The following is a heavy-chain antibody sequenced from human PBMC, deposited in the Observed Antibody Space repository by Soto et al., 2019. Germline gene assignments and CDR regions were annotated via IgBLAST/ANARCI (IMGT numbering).Heavy chain of an antibody. Sequence: QVQLVQSGAEVKKPGSSVKVSCKASGGTFSSYAISWVRQAPGQGLEWMGGMIPIFGTANYAQKFQGRVRITENKSRGTAYREVGSRRSGARAVYYCAREGVLRCRGGSSPAGYFDNWGQGTLVPVSS. CDR1: GGTFSSYA. CDR2: MIPIFGTA. D-gene: IGHD2-15*01. CDR3: AREGVLRCRGGSSPAGYFDN. J-gene: IGHJ4*02. V-gene: IGHV1-69*06.